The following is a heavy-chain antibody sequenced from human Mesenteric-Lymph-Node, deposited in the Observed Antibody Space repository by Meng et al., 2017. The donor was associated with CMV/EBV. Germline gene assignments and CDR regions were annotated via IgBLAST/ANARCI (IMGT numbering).Heavy chain of an antibody. V-gene: IGHV1-46*01. CDR1: GYTFISYY. J-gene: IGHJ4*02. D-gene: IGHD6-13*01. CDR3: ARGGQQPNSWYGY. CDR2: INPSGDNP. Sequence: ASVKVSCKASGYTFISYYIHWVRQAPGQGLEWMGIINPSGDNPTYAQKFQGRVTMTRYTSTSTVYMELSSLRSEDTAVYYCARGGQQPNSWYGYWGQGTLVTVSS.